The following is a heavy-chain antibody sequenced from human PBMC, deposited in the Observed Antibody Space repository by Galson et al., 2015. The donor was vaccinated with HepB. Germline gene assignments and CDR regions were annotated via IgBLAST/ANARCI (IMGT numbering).Heavy chain of an antibody. CDR1: VGSFSGYY. Sequence: ETLSLTCAVYVGSFSGYYWTWIRQPPGKGLEWIGEINHRGSTNYNPSLKSRVTVSADASKNQFSLRLTSVTAADTAVYYCVRGRYSSGSYSRFDPWGRGTLVTVSP. CDR2: INHRGST. J-gene: IGHJ5*02. D-gene: IGHD6-19*01. CDR3: VRGRYSSGSYSRFDP. V-gene: IGHV4-34*01.